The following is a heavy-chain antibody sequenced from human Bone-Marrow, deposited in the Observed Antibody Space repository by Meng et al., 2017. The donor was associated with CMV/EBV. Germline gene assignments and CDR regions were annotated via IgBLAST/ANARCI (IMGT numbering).Heavy chain of an antibody. V-gene: IGHV3-30-3*01. CDR1: GFTFSSYA. CDR2: ISYDGSNK. D-gene: IGHD6-13*01. CDR3: AREGYSSSWPNWFDP. Sequence: GESLKISCAASGFTFSSYAMHWVRQAPGKGLEWVAVISYDGSNKYYADSVKGRFTISRDNSKNTLYLQMNSLRAEDTAVYYCAREGYSSSWPNWFDPWGQGTLVTGSS. J-gene: IGHJ5*02.